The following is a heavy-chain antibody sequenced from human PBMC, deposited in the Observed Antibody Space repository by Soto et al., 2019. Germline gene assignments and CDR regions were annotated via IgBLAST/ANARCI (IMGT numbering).Heavy chain of an antibody. Sequence: KPSETLSLTCTVSGGSVSSGSYYWSWIRQPPGKGLEWIGYIYYSGSTNYNPSLKSRVTISVDTSKNQFSLKLSSVTAADTAVYYCARYSGYDFWFDPWGRGTLVTVSS. CDR3: ARYSGYDFWFDP. CDR1: GGSVSSGSYY. D-gene: IGHD5-12*01. V-gene: IGHV4-61*01. CDR2: IYYSGST. J-gene: IGHJ5*02.